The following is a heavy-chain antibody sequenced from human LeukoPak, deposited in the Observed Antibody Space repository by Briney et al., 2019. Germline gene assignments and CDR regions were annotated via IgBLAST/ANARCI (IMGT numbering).Heavy chain of an antibody. V-gene: IGHV4-30-4*01. CDR2: IHYSGST. CDR3: ATELRYLRYVDY. D-gene: IGHD4-17*01. Sequence: PSETLSLTCTVSGGSISSGDYYWSWIRQPPGKGLEWIGYIHYSGSTYYNPSLKSRVTISVDTSKNQFSLKLCSVTAADTAVYYCATELRYLRYVDYWGQGTLVTVSS. CDR1: GGSISSGDYY. J-gene: IGHJ4*02.